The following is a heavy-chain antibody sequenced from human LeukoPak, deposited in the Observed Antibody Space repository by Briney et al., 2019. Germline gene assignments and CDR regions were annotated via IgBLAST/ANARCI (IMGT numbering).Heavy chain of an antibody. V-gene: IGHV4-34*01. J-gene: IGHJ4*02. CDR1: GESFSGYY. CDR3: ARAQDRGYGDY. D-gene: IGHD5-12*01. Sequence: SETLSLTCAVYGESFSGYYWTWIRQPPGKGLEWIGEINHSGSTNYNPSLKSRVTISVDTSKNQFSLKLSSVTAADTAVYHCARAQDRGYGDYWGQGTLVTVSS. CDR2: INHSGST.